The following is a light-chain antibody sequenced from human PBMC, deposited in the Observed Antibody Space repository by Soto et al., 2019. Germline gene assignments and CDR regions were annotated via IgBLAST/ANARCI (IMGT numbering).Light chain of an antibody. CDR3: QQRSNWPRSIT. CDR2: AAS. CDR1: QSVSSY. J-gene: IGKJ5*01. Sequence: DIVLTQSPATLSLSPGERAILSCRASQSVSSYLAWYQQKPGQAPRLLIYAASSRATGIPARFSGSGSGTDFTLTISSLEPEDFAVYYCQQRSNWPRSITFGQGTRPDIK. V-gene: IGKV3-11*01.